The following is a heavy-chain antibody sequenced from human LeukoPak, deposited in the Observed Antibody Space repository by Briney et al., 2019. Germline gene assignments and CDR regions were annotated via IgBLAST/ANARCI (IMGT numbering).Heavy chain of an antibody. J-gene: IGHJ4*02. CDR1: CYCITNCR. D-gene: IGHD4-17*01. CDR2: SYHGGSDN. V-gene: IGHV5-51*01. CDR3: ARRLAYADLDY. Sequence: GASQNFCWEGSCYCITNCRIGWRRETRGEGEWWMWISYHGGSDNSDSPSFHRQVIITDDKSISTAYLQWSSLKASDSGMYYCARRLAYADLDYWGQGTLVTVSS.